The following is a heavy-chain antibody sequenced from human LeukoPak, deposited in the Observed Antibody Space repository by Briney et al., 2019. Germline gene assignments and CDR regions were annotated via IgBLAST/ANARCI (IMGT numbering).Heavy chain of an antibody. Sequence: SVKVSCKASGGTFNSHTISWVRQAPGQGFEGLGRIIIALNIADYAQKFQGRVTITADRSTTTAYMDLSSLKSEGTAVYYCARLGDVWGQGTTVTAS. CDR1: GGTFNSHT. CDR3: ARLGDV. V-gene: IGHV1-69*02. J-gene: IGHJ6*02. CDR2: IIIALNIA. D-gene: IGHD7-27*01.